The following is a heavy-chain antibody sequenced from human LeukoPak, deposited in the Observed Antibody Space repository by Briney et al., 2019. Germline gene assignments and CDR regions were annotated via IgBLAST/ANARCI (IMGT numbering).Heavy chain of an antibody. D-gene: IGHD3-22*01. CDR2: IYYSGST. CDR3: AEGEPYDSTIP. Sequence: SETLSLTCNVSGGSISSYYWSWIRQPPGKGLEWIGYIYYSGSTNYNPSLKSRVTISVDTSKNQFSLKLRSVTAADTAVYYCAEGEPYDSTIPWGQGTLVTVSS. J-gene: IGHJ4*02. CDR1: GGSISSYY. V-gene: IGHV4-59*01.